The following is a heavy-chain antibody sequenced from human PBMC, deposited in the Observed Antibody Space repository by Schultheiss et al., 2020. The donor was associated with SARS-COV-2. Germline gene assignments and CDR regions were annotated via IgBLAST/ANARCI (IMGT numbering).Heavy chain of an antibody. Sequence: GGSLRLSCSASGFTFSSYAMHWVRQAPGKGLEYVSAISSNGGSTYYADSVKGRFTISRDNSKNTLYLQMNSLRAEDTAVYYCARDVRHSSGWYHYWGQGTLVTVSS. J-gene: IGHJ4*02. CDR1: GFTFSSYA. CDR2: ISSNGGST. V-gene: IGHV3-64*04. CDR3: ARDVRHSSGWYHY. D-gene: IGHD6-19*01.